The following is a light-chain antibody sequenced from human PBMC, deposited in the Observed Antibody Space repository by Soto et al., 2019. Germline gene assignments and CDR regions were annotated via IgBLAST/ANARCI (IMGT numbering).Light chain of an antibody. V-gene: IGLV2-11*01. CDR2: DVS. Sequence: QSALTQPHSVSGSPGQSVTISCTGTSSDVGGYNRVSWYQQHPGKAPKLMIYDVSKRPSGVPDRFSGSKSGNTASLTISGPQAQDEADYYCCSYAGSYTYVFGTGTKLTVL. CDR3: CSYAGSYTYV. CDR1: SSDVGGYNR. J-gene: IGLJ1*01.